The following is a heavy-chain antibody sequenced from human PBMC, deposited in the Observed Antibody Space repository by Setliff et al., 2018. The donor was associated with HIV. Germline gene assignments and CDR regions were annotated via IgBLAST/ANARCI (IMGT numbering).Heavy chain of an antibody. D-gene: IGHD2-15*01. Sequence: SETLSLTCTVSGFTFRIYEINWVRQPPGKGLEWIGEIHHSGSTTYRPSLKSRITISLDKSKNQFSLELTSVTAADTAVYYCARYSISGGSCFDHWGQGTLVTVSS. CDR1: GFTFRIYE. V-gene: IGHV4-34*01. CDR3: ARYSISGGSCFDH. CDR2: IHHSGST. J-gene: IGHJ4*02.